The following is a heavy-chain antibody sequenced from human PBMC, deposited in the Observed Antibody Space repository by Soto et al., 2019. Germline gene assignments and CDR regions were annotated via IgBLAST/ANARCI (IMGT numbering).Heavy chain of an antibody. J-gene: IGHJ5*02. Sequence: SETLSLTCAVSGGSISSGDYYWSWIRQPPGKGLECIGYIYYSGSTYYNPSLKSRVTISVDTSKNQFSLKLSSVTAADTAVYYCARDQKGSGANSLDPSGQGTLVTVSS. CDR2: IYYSGST. D-gene: IGHD3-10*01. V-gene: IGHV4-30-4*01. CDR3: ARDQKGSGANSLDP. CDR1: GGSISSGDYY.